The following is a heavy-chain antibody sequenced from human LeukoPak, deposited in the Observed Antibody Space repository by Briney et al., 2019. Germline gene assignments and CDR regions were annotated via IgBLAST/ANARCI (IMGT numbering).Heavy chain of an antibody. J-gene: IGHJ4*02. Sequence: PGGSLRLSCAASGFTFSSYGMHWVRQAPGKGLEWVAFIRYDGSDKYYADPVKGRFTISRDNSKNTLYLQMNSLRVEDTAVYYCAKNYGFDYWGQGTLVTVSS. CDR2: IRYDGSDK. CDR3: AKNYGFDY. CDR1: GFTFSSYG. V-gene: IGHV3-30*02. D-gene: IGHD3-10*01.